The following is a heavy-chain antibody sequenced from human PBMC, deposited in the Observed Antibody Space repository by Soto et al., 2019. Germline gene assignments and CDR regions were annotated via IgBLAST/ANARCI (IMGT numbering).Heavy chain of an antibody. CDR1: GGSISSYY. Sequence: SETLSLTCTVSGGSISSYYWSWIRQPPGKGLEWIGYIYYSGSTNYNPSLKSRVTISVDTSKNQFSLKLSSVTAADTAVYYCARLSRTFYDGWLDPWGQGTLVTVSS. D-gene: IGHD3-3*01. V-gene: IGHV4-59*08. CDR2: IYYSGST. CDR3: ARLSRTFYDGWLDP. J-gene: IGHJ5*02.